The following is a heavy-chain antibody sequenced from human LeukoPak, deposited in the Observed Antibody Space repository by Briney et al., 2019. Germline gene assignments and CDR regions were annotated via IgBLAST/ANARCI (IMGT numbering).Heavy chain of an antibody. J-gene: IGHJ4*02. Sequence: PGRSLRLSCAASGFTFSSYAMHWVRQAPGKGLEWVAVISYDGSNKYYADSVKGRFTISRDNSKNTLYQQMNSLRAEDTAVYYCARAGGDGYNFRFDSRLDYWGQGTLVTVSS. V-gene: IGHV3-30-3*01. D-gene: IGHD5-24*01. CDR3: ARAGGDGYNFRFDSRLDY. CDR1: GFTFSSYA. CDR2: ISYDGSNK.